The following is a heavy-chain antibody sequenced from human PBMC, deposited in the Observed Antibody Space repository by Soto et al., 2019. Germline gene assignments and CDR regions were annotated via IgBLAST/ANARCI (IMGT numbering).Heavy chain of an antibody. Sequence: GGSLILSCAASGFTFSSYAMSWVRQAPGKGLEWVSAISGSGGSTYYADSVKGRFTISRDNSKNTLYLQMNSLRAEDTAVYYCAGRVVPSAMIWAWFAPSAQRTLVTVSS. CDR3: AGRVVPSAMIWAWFAP. CDR2: ISGSGGST. D-gene: IGHD2-2*01. CDR1: GFTFSSYA. V-gene: IGHV3-23*01. J-gene: IGHJ5*02.